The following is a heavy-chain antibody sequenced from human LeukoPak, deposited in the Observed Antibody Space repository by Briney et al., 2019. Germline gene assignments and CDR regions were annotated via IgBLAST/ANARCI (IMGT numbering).Heavy chain of an antibody. Sequence: SETLSLTCTVSGGSISSYYWSWIRQPPGKGLEWIGYIYYSGSTNYNPSLKSRVTISVDTSKNQFSLKLSSVTAAGTAVYYCARDGSYGSGSYYNDAFDIWGQGTMVTVSS. J-gene: IGHJ3*02. D-gene: IGHD3-10*01. CDR3: ARDGSYGSGSYYNDAFDI. V-gene: IGHV4-59*01. CDR1: GGSISSYY. CDR2: IYYSGST.